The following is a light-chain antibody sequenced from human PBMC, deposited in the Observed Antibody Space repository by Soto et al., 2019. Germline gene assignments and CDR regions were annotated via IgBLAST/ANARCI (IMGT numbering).Light chain of an antibody. CDR1: QSVSSN. Sequence: EIVMTQSPATLSVSPGERATLSCRASQSVSSNLAWYQQKRGQAPRLLIYGASTRATGIPARFSGSGSGTEFTLTISSLQSEDFEIYYCQQYNNWPITFGQGTRLEIK. J-gene: IGKJ5*01. CDR2: GAS. CDR3: QQYNNWPIT. V-gene: IGKV3-15*01.